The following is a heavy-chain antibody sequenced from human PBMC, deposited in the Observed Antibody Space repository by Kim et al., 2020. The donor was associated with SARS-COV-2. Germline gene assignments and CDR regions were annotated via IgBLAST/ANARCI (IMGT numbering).Heavy chain of an antibody. CDR2: IYYSGST. CDR3: ARPRGYSGSTNWFDP. D-gene: IGHD5-12*01. V-gene: IGHV4-39*01. Sequence: SETLSLTCTVSGGSISSSSYYWGWIRQPPGKGLEWIGSIYYSGSTYYNPSLKSRVTISVDTSKNQFSLKLSSVTAADTAVYYCARPRGYSGSTNWFDPWGQGTLVTVSS. CDR1: GGSISSSSYY. J-gene: IGHJ5*02.